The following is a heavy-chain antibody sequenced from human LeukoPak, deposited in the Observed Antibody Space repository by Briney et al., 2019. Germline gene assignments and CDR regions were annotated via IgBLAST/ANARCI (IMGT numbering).Heavy chain of an antibody. CDR2: ISSSDIT. Sequence: GGSLRLSCAASGLIFSNYEMNWVRQAPGKGLEWIAYISSSDITHYADSVKGRFIISRDNAKDSLYLQLNSLRAEDTAVYYCASGLRFGDFRGYWGQGTLVTVSS. V-gene: IGHV3-48*03. CDR1: GLIFSNYE. CDR3: ASGLRFGDFRGY. J-gene: IGHJ4*02. D-gene: IGHD3-10*01.